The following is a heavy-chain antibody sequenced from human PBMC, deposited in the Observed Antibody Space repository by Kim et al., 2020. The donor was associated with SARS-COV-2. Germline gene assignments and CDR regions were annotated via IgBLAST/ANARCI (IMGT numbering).Heavy chain of an antibody. CDR1: GFTFSSYS. V-gene: IGHV3-21*01. CDR2: ISSSSSYI. D-gene: IGHD2-2*01. CDR3: ARDTGYCSSTSCYPVYYYYGMDV. Sequence: GGSLRLSCAASGFTFSSYSMNWVRQAPGKGLEWVSSISSSSSYIYYADSVKGRFTISRDNAKNSLYLQMNSLRAEDTAVYYCARDTGYCSSTSCYPVYYYYGMDVWGQGTTVTVSS. J-gene: IGHJ6*02.